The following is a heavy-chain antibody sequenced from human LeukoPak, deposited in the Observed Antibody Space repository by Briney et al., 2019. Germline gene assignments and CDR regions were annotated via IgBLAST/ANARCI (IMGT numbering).Heavy chain of an antibody. CDR3: ASSSWYGYFDY. CDR1: GGSISSYY. D-gene: IGHD6-13*01. Sequence: PSETLSLTCTVAGGSISSYYRSWVRQPAGKGLGWIGRIYTSGSTNYNPSLKSRVTISVDTSKNQFSLKLSSVTAADTAVYYCASSSWYGYFDYWGQGTLVTVSS. J-gene: IGHJ4*02. V-gene: IGHV4-4*07. CDR2: IYTSGST.